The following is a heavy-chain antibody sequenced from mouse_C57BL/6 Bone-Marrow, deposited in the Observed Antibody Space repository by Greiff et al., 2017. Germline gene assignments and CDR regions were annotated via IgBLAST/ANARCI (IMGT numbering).Heavy chain of an antibody. CDR1: GYTFTDHT. J-gene: IGHJ2*01. Sequence: QVQLQQSDAELVKPGASVKISCKVSGYTFTDHTIHWMKQRPEQGLEWIGYIYPRDGSTTYNEKFKGKATLTADKYSSTAYMQLNSLTYEDSAVYFCARDGELRGYYFDYWGQGTTLTVSS. CDR3: ARDGELRGYYFDY. CDR2: IYPRDGST. D-gene: IGHD1-1*01. V-gene: IGHV1-78*01.